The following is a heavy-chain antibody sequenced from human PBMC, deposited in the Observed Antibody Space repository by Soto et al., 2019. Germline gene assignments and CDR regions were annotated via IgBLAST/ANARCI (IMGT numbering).Heavy chain of an antibody. V-gene: IGHV1-18*01. CDR3: AMVDNYVTPTPQDV. J-gene: IGHJ6*02. Sequence: QVQLVQSGDEVRKPGSSVKVSCKASGYIFVNYGIAWVRQAPGQGVGWMGWMSPYSGNKHYASKAQVRITLTTDTSTSRSLMDLGSLTSDDTAVYYCAMVDNYVTPTPQDVWGQGTTFTVSS. CDR2: MSPYSGNK. CDR1: GYIFVNYG. D-gene: IGHD3-16*01.